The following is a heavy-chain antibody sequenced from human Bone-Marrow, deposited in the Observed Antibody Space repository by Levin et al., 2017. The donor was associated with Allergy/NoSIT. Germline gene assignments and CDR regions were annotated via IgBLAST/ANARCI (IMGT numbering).Heavy chain of an antibody. CDR1: GFTFSSFA. Sequence: SGGSLRLSCAASASGFTFSSFAMSWVRQAPGKGLEWVSAITGSGDSTYYAGSVKGRFTISRDNSKHTLYLQTNSLRAEDTALYYCATRIHGPVRPDYHYYHMDVWGKGTTVTVSS. V-gene: IGHV3-23*01. D-gene: IGHD6-6*01. CDR2: ITGSGDST. J-gene: IGHJ6*03. CDR3: ATRIHGPVRPDYHYYHMDV.